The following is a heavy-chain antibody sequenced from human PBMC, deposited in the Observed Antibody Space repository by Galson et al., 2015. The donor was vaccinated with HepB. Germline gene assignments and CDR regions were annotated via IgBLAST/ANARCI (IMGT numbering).Heavy chain of an antibody. D-gene: IGHD3-22*01. Sequence: SLRLSCAASGFTFSSYAMSWVRQAPGKGLEWVSAISGSGGSTYYADSVKGRFTISRDNSKNTLYLQMNSLRAEDTAVYYCARIRGYYSLYFDYWGQGTLVTVSS. J-gene: IGHJ4*02. V-gene: IGHV3-23*01. CDR1: GFTFSSYA. CDR3: ARIRGYYSLYFDY. CDR2: ISGSGGST.